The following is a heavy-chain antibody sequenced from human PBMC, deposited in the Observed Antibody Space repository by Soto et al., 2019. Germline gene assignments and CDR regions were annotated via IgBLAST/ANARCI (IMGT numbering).Heavy chain of an antibody. D-gene: IGHD6-19*01. CDR3: TTDFVTEASPGIAVADDAFDI. CDR1: GFTFSNAW. Sequence: EVQLVESGGGLVKPGGSLRLSCAASGFTFSNAWMNWVRQAPGKGLEWVGRIKSKTDGGTTDYAAPVKGRFTISRDDSKNTLYLQMNSLKTEDTAVYYCTTDFVTEASPGIAVADDAFDIWGQGTMVTVSS. V-gene: IGHV3-15*07. J-gene: IGHJ3*02. CDR2: IKSKTDGGTT.